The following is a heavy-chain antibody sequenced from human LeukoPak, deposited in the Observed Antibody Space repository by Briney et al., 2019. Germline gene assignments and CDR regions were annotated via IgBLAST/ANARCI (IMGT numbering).Heavy chain of an antibody. Sequence: ASVTVSCKVSGYTLTELSMDWVRQAPGKGVEGMGGFNPEDGETIYAQKFQGRVTMTEDTSTDTAYMELSSLRSEDTAVYYCATGLPYYYYGMDVWGQGTTVTVSS. CDR2: FNPEDGET. CDR1: GYTLTELS. V-gene: IGHV1-24*01. D-gene: IGHD2-15*01. J-gene: IGHJ6*02. CDR3: ATGLPYYYYGMDV.